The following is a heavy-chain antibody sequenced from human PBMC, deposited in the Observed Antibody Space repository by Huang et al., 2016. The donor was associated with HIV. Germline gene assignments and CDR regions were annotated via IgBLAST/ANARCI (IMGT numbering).Heavy chain of an antibody. CDR3: ARDKEAGTPFFDP. V-gene: IGHV1-3*01. D-gene: IGHD6-19*01. Sequence: QVQLVQSGAEVEKPGASVNLSCKASGFNFLTYALHWVHQAPGQRLEWMGWINGDGLTKYSQKFQGRVTITRDRSASTVYVDFKSLTYEDTAVYYCARDKEAGTPFFDPWGQGTLVTVSS. CDR1: GFNFLTYA. CDR2: INGDGLT. J-gene: IGHJ5*02.